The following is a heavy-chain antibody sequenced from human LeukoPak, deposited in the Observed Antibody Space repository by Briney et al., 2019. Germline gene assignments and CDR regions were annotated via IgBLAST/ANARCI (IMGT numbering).Heavy chain of an antibody. J-gene: IGHJ6*03. CDR3: ARSAGSGSYAYYYYYMDV. CDR2: IYYSGST. Sequence: TGGSLRLSCAASGFTFDDYAMHWIRQPPGKGLEWIGYIYYSGSTNYNPSLKSRVTISVDTSKNQFSLKLSSVTAADTAVYYCARSAGSGSYAYYYYYMDVWGKGTTVTISS. V-gene: IGHV4-59*01. D-gene: IGHD3-10*01. CDR1: GFTFDDYA.